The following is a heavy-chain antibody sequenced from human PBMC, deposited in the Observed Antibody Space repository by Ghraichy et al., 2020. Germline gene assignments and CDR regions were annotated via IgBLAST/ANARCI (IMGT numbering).Heavy chain of an antibody. V-gene: IGHV3-23*01. D-gene: IGHD5-18*01. CDR1: RFSFASYA. CDR3: AKGGYSYDCFDY. CDR2: ISATGGST. Sequence: GGSLRLSCVGYRFSFASYAMGWVRQVPGKGLEWVSVISATGGSTNYADSVKGRFTISRDNSWNTLYLQMTSLRAEDTAVYYCAKGGYSYDCFDYWGQGTLVTVAS. J-gene: IGHJ4*02.